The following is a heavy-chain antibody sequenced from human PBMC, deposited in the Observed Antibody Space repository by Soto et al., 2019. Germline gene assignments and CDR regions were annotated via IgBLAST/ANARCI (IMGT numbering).Heavy chain of an antibody. CDR1: GYTFTSYA. Sequence: ASVKVSCKASGYTFTSYAMHWVRQAPGQRLEWMGWINAGNGNTKYSQKFQGRVTITRDTSASTAYMELSSLRSEDTAVYYCARSRAHSSSRSYGMDVWGQGTTVTVSS. D-gene: IGHD6-13*01. V-gene: IGHV1-3*01. CDR2: INAGNGNT. CDR3: ARSRAHSSSRSYGMDV. J-gene: IGHJ6*02.